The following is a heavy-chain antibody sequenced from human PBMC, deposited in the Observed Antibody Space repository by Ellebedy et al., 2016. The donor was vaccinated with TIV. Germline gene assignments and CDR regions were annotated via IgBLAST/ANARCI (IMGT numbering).Heavy chain of an antibody. V-gene: IGHV3-7*01. CDR2: IKPDGSEK. CDR3: ARGFGTDS. Sequence: PGGSLRLSCGASGFTFSSVWMAWVRQAPGKGLEWVANIKPDGSEKYYVDSVKGRFTISRDNAKNSLYLQMDSLRAEDTAVYYWARGFGTDSWGQGTQVTVSS. D-gene: IGHD3-3*01. J-gene: IGHJ4*02. CDR1: GFTFSSVW.